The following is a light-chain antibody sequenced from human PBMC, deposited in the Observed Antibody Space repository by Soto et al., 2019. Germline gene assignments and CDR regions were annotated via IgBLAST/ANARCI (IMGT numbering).Light chain of an antibody. CDR1: QSVSSNY. Sequence: EIVLTQAPGTLSLSPGERATLSCRASQSVSSNYLAWYQHKRGQAPRLLISGASSRASAIPDRFSGSGSGTAFTLTISRLEDEDFAIFYCQQYGTSITFGQGTRLEIK. CDR2: GAS. CDR3: QQYGTSIT. J-gene: IGKJ5*01. V-gene: IGKV3-20*01.